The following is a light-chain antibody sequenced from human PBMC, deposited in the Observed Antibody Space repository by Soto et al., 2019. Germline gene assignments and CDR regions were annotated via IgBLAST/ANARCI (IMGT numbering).Light chain of an antibody. J-gene: IGKJ1*01. V-gene: IGKV1-9*01. CDR1: PAIASF. Sequence: IHLTDSPSSLSASVLDRVTITFRASPAIASFLAWYQQKPGTAPKLLIYDAATLQSGVPSRFSGSRSGTEYTLTIGSLQPEDFATYYCQQLNGSPWTFGQGTKVDIK. CDR2: DAA. CDR3: QQLNGSPWT.